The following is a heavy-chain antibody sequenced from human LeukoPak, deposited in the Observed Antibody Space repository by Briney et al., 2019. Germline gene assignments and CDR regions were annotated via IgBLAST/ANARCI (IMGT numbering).Heavy chain of an antibody. CDR2: INPSGGST. CDR3: AREGGRGNNQSKYRHPGSYYYYYGMDV. J-gene: IGHJ6*02. V-gene: IGHV1-46*01. CDR1: GYTFTRYY. Sequence: ASVKVSCKASGYTFTRYYMHWVRQAPGQGLEWMGIINPSGGSTSYAQKFQGRVTITADKSTSTAYMELSSLRSEDTAVYYCAREGGRGNNQSKYRHPGSYYYYYGMDVWGQGTTVTVSS. D-gene: IGHD1-14*01.